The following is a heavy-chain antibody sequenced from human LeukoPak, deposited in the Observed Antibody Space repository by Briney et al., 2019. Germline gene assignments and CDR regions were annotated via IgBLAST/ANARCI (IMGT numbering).Heavy chain of an antibody. Sequence: ASVKVSCKASGYTFTGYYMHWVRQAPGQGLEWMGWINPNSGGTNYAQKFQGRVTMTEDTSTDTAYMELSSLRSEDTAVYYCATTAASSVWGSYRLIWRFDYWGQGTLVTVSS. D-gene: IGHD3-16*02. CDR2: INPNSGGT. V-gene: IGHV1-2*02. J-gene: IGHJ4*02. CDR1: GYTFTGYY. CDR3: ATTAASSVWGSYRLIWRFDY.